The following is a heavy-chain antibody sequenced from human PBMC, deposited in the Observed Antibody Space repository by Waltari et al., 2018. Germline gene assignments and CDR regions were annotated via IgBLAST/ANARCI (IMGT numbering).Heavy chain of an antibody. J-gene: IGHJ5*02. CDR1: GYMFRYVG. CDR2: ISDYNGKP. Sequence: QIQLVHSGGEVKKPGASVKVSCKAYGYMFRYVGIFWVRQATGQGLEFMGWISDYNGKPNYAQTFQGRLTLTTDTSASTAYMELSSRTSDDTAVYYCARDRRDDNNSVRWLDPWGQGTLVTVSS. V-gene: IGHV1-18*01. CDR3: ARDRRDDNNSVRWLDP. D-gene: IGHD3-10*02.